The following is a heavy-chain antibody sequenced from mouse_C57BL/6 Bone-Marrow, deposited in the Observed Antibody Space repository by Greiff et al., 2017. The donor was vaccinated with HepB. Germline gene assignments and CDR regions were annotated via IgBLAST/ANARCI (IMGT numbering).Heavy chain of an antibody. V-gene: IGHV5-6*02. CDR2: ISSGGSYT. CDR3: ARRIYYDYDEAWFAY. J-gene: IGHJ3*01. D-gene: IGHD2-4*01. Sequence: EVMLVESGGDLVKPGGSLKLSCAASGFTFSSYGMSWVRQTPDKRLEWVATISSGGSYTYYPDSVKGRFTISRDNAKNTLYLQMSSLKSEDTAMYYCARRIYYDYDEAWFAYWGQGTLVTVSA. CDR1: GFTFSSYG.